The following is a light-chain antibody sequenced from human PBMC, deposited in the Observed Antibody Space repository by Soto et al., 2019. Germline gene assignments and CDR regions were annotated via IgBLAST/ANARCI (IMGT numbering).Light chain of an antibody. CDR2: DVS. V-gene: IGLV2-14*03. J-gene: IGLJ1*01. CDR3: SSYTTSNTRQIV. CDR1: SSGVGGYNY. Sequence: QSALTQPASASGSPGQSITISCTGTSSGVGGYNYVSWYQHHPGKAPKLMIYDVSNRPSGVSNRFSGSKSGNTASLTISGLQPEDEADYYCSSYTTSNTRQIVFGTGTKVTV.